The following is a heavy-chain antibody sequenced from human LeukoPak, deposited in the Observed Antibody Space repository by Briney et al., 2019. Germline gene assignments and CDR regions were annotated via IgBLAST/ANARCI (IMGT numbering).Heavy chain of an antibody. CDR2: VSSDGGTK. V-gene: IGHV3-30*03. J-gene: IGHJ4*02. Sequence: GGSLRLSCTASKFTFSNYGMQWVRQAPGKGLEWVAVVSSDGGTKYYADSVKGRFTISRDNSRNTMYLQMDSLRAEDTAVYYCARDRGAAAGNWGQGTLVTVSS. D-gene: IGHD6-13*01. CDR3: ARDRGAAAGN. CDR1: KFTFSNYG.